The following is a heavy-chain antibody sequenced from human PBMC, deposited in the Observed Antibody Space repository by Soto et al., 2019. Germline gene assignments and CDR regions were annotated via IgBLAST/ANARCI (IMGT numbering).Heavy chain of an antibody. CDR1: GGSITSSSYY. V-gene: IGHV4-39*07. D-gene: IGHD3-10*01. CDR3: ARGTMLRGPGYYYAMDV. CDR2: IHYGGST. Sequence: SETLSLTCTVSGGSITSSSYYWGWIRQPPGKGLEWIGSIHYGGSTYYNPSLKSRVIISVETSKNHFSLNLTAVTAADTAVYYCARGTMLRGPGYYYAMDVWGQGTTVTVSS. J-gene: IGHJ6*02.